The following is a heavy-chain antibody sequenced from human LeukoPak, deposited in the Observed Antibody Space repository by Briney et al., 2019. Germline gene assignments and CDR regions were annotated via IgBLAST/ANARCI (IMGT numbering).Heavy chain of an antibody. CDR1: GGSISSSSYY. D-gene: IGHD5-12*01. Sequence: LETLSLTCTVSGGSISSSSYYWGWIRQPPGKGLEWIGSIYYSGSTYYNPSLKSRVTISVDTSKNQFSLKLSSVTAADTAVYYCARGGRYFDYWGQGTLVTVSS. J-gene: IGHJ4*02. V-gene: IGHV4-39*07. CDR2: IYYSGST. CDR3: ARGGRYFDY.